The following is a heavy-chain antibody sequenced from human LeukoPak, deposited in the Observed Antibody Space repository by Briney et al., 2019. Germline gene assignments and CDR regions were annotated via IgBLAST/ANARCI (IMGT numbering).Heavy chain of an antibody. CDR2: IYPGDSDT. J-gene: IGHJ6*04. Sequence: GESLKISCKGSGYSFTSYCIGWVRQMPGKGLEWMGIIYPGDSDTRYSPSFQGQVTISADKSISTAYLQWSSLKASDTAMYYCARVVVPAAGMLSGYETYYYGMDVWGKGTTVTVSS. V-gene: IGHV5-51*01. CDR1: GYSFTSYC. D-gene: IGHD2-2*01. CDR3: ARVVVPAAGMLSGYETYYYGMDV.